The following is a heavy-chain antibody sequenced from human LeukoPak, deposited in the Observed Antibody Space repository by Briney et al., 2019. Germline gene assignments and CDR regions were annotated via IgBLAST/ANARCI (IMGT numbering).Heavy chain of an antibody. CDR2: INHSGST. Sequence: SETLSLTCAVYAWSFSGYYWSWIRQPPGKGLEWIGEINHSGSTNHNPSLKSRVTISVDTSKNQFSLKLSSVTAADTAVYYCATYGGNSGGVVDYWGQGTLVTVSS. D-gene: IGHD4-23*01. CDR1: AWSFSGYY. V-gene: IGHV4-34*01. J-gene: IGHJ4*02. CDR3: ATYGGNSGGVVDY.